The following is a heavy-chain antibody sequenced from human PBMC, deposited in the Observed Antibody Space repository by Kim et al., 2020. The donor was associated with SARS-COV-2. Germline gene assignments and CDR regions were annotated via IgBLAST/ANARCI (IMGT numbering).Heavy chain of an antibody. Sequence: VKGRFTISRDNSKNTLYMQMNSLRAEDTAVYYCARDFARWLLLGRGFDYWGQGTLVTVSS. J-gene: IGHJ4*02. CDR3: ARDFARWLLLGRGFDY. V-gene: IGHV3-30*01. D-gene: IGHD3-22*01.